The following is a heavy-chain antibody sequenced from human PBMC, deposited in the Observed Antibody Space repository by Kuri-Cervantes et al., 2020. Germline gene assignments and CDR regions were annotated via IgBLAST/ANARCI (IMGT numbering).Heavy chain of an antibody. J-gene: IGHJ4*02. CDR2: ISYDGSNK. CDR3: ARGSSSFDY. D-gene: IGHD6-6*01. Sequence: GGSLRLSCAASGFTFSSYSMNWVRQAPGKGLEWVAVISYDGSNKYYADSVKGRFTISRDNSKNTLYLQMNSLRAEDTAVYYCARGSSSFDYWGQGTLVTVSS. CDR1: GFTFSSYS. V-gene: IGHV3-30*03.